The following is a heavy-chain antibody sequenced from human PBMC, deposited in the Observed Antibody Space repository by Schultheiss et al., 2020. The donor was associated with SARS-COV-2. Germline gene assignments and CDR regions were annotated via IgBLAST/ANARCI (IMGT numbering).Heavy chain of an antibody. CDR3: ARDHSNYAYYYYYAMDV. CDR1: EFTFSDYY. D-gene: IGHD4-11*01. CDR2: ISASGNII. V-gene: IGHV3-11*01. J-gene: IGHJ6*02. Sequence: GGSLRLSCVASEFTFSDYYMSWIRQAPGKGLEWVSFISASGNIIHYADSVKGRFTISRDNAKNSLYLQMNTLRAEDTAVYYCARDHSNYAYYYYYAMDVWGQGTTVTVSS.